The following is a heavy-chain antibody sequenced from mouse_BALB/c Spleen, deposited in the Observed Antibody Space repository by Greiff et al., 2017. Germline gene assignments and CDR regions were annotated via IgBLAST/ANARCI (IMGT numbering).Heavy chain of an antibody. CDR1: GYSITSGYY. D-gene: IGHD1-1*01. J-gene: IGHJ2*01. CDR2: ISYDGSN. V-gene: IGHV3-6*02. Sequence: EVQLQESGPGLVKPSQSLSLTCSVTGYSITSGYYWNWIRQFPGNKLEWMGYISYDGSNNYNPSLKNRISITRDTSKNQFFLKLNSVTTEDTATYYCARHYGSLLFDYWGQGTTLTVSS. CDR3: ARHYGSLLFDY.